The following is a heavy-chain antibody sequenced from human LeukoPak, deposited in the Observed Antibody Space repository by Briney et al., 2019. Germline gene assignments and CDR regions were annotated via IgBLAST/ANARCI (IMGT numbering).Heavy chain of an antibody. Sequence: GGSLRLSCTVSGFTVSSNSMSWVRQAPGKGLEWVSAISGSGGSTYYADSVEGRFTISRDNAKNSLYLQMNSLRAEDTAVYYCAKDATAVVGTVYMDVWGKGTTVTISS. CDR2: ISGSGGST. J-gene: IGHJ6*03. CDR1: GFTVSSNS. D-gene: IGHD6-13*01. V-gene: IGHV3-23*01. CDR3: AKDATAVVGTVYMDV.